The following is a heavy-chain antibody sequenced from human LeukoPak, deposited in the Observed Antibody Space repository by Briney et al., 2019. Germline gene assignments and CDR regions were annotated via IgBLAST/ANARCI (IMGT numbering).Heavy chain of an antibody. Sequence: SETLSLTCTVSGGSISSYCWSWIRQPPGKGLEWIGYIYYSGSTNYNPSLKSRVTISVDTSKNQFSLKLSSVTAADTAVYYCARLMSGYSYGYAFDIWGQGTMVTVSS. CDR2: IYYSGST. CDR3: ARLMSGYSYGYAFDI. J-gene: IGHJ3*02. V-gene: IGHV4-59*08. D-gene: IGHD5-18*01. CDR1: GGSISSYC.